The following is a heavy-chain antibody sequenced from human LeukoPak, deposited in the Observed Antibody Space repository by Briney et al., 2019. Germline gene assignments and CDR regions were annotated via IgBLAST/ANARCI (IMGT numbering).Heavy chain of an antibody. D-gene: IGHD1-26*01. CDR2: INHSGST. V-gene: IGHV4-34*01. CDR1: GGSFSAYY. CDR3: ARGWDYYYYYMDV. Sequence: PSETLSLTCAVYGGSFSAYYWSWLRQPPGKGLEWIGEINHSGSTNYNPSLKSRVTISVDTSKNQFSLKLSSVTAADTAVYYCARGWDYYYYYMDVWGKGTTVTISS. J-gene: IGHJ6*03.